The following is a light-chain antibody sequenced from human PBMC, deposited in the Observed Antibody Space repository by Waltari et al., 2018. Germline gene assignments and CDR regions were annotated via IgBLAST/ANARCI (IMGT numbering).Light chain of an antibody. Sequence: SVLTQPPSASGAPGQRVTISCSGSSSNIGRRYVYWYQQVPGKAPKLLIYTDDQRAAGVPDRVSASKSGTSASLAISGLRSEDEADYYCASWDDSPSGHVVFGGGTKLTVL. J-gene: IGLJ2*01. V-gene: IGLV1-47*02. CDR2: TDD. CDR3: ASWDDSPSGHVV. CDR1: SSNIGRRY.